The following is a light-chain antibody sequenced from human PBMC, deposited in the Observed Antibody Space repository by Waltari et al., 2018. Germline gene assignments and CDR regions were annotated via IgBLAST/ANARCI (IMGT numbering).Light chain of an antibody. CDR1: HSLIYSDGNTY. CDR2: KIS. Sequence: DVLMTQSPVSLAVTLGQSASISCRSSHSLIYSDGNTYLNWFHQRPGQSPRRLIYKISRRESGVPDRFSGSGSGTEFTLKISRVEAEDVGFYFCMQGSHWPRTFGQGTKVEIK. CDR3: MQGSHWPRT. V-gene: IGKV2-30*01. J-gene: IGKJ1*01.